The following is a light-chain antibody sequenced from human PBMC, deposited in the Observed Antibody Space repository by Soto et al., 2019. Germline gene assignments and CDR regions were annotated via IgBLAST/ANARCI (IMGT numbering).Light chain of an antibody. CDR2: DSD. J-gene: IGLJ2*01. Sequence: QSVLTQPPSVSAAPGQKVTISCSGSSANIGTNYVSWYQQFPGTAPKLVIYDSDRGPSALPDRFSGSKSGTSATLDITGLQTGDEADYYCGAWDGSLSVVLFGGGTKLTVL. CDR3: GAWDGSLSVVL. CDR1: SANIGTNY. V-gene: IGLV1-51*01.